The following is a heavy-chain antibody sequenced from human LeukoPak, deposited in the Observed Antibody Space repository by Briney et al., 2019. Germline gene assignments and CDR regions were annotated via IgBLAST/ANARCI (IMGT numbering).Heavy chain of an antibody. V-gene: IGHV1-8*01. J-gene: IGHJ4*02. Sequence: ASVKVSCKASGYTFTSYDINCVRQATGQGLEWMGWMNPNSGNTGYAQKFQGRVTMTRHTSISTAYMELSSLRSEDTAVYYCAREGQSYGSGSYGYWGQGTLVTVSS. D-gene: IGHD3-10*01. CDR1: GYTFTSYD. CDR3: AREGQSYGSGSYGY. CDR2: MNPNSGNT.